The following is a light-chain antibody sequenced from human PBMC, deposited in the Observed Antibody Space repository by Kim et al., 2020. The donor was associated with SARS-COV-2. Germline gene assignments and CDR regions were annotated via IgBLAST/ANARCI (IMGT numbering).Light chain of an antibody. CDR2: DVS. CDR3: SSYTSSSTYVV. CDR1: SSDVGGYNY. J-gene: IGLJ2*01. V-gene: IGLV2-14*01. Sequence: QSALTQPASVSGSPGQSITISCTGTSSDVGGYNYVSWYQQHPGKAPKLMIYDVSKRPSGVSNRFSGCKSGNTASLTISGLQAEDEADYYCSSYTSSSTYVVFGGGTQLTVL.